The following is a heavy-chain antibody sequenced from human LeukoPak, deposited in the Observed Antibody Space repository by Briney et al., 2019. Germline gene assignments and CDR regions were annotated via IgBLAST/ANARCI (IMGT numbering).Heavy chain of an antibody. J-gene: IGHJ4*02. CDR3: TRRMPYYDSSGYPKNFDY. V-gene: IGHV3-73*01. D-gene: IGHD3-22*01. CDR2: IRSKANSYAT. Sequence: GGSLRLSFAASGFTFSGSAMHWVRQASGKGLEWVGRIRSKANSYATAYAASVKGRFTISRDDSKNTAYLQMNSLKTEDTAVYYCTRRMPYYDSSGYPKNFDYWGQGTLVTVSS. CDR1: GFTFSGSA.